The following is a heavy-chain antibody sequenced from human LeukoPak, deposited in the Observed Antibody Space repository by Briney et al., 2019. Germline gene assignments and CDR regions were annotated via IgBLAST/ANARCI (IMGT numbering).Heavy chain of an antibody. CDR1: GFPLRGFL. D-gene: IGHD3-22*01. J-gene: IGHJ4*02. Sequence: GGALRLSRAASGFPLRGFLVPWGRQAPGEGLGGVSRINSDGSSTSYADSVKGRFTISRDNAKNTLYLQMNSLRAEDTAVYYCARDGDSSGYYVNFDYWGQGTLVTVSS. V-gene: IGHV3-74*01. CDR2: INSDGSST. CDR3: ARDGDSSGYYVNFDY.